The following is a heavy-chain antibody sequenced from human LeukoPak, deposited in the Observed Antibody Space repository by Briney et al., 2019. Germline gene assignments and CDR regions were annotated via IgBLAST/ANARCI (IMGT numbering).Heavy chain of an antibody. CDR1: GYTLTGYF. Sequence: ASVKVSCKASGYTLTGYFMHWVRQAPGQGLEWMGWINSHSGDTNYAHKFQGRVTMTRDTSISTAYMELSRLRSDDTAVYYCAREPHYDLLTGYALGYLDLWGRGTLLTVSS. CDR2: INSHSGDT. D-gene: IGHD3-9*01. J-gene: IGHJ2*01. V-gene: IGHV1-2*07. CDR3: AREPHYDLLTGYALGYLDL.